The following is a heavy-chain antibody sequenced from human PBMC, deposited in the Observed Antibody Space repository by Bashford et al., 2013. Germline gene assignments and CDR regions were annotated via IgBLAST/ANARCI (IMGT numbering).Heavy chain of an antibody. CDR3: ARHPYGDYRWYFDL. J-gene: IGHJ2*01. D-gene: IGHD4-17*01. V-gene: IGHV4-59*08. Sequence: SETLSLTCTVSGGSISSYYWSWIRQPPGKGLEWIGYIYYSGSTNYNPSLKSRVTISVDTSKNQFSLKLSSVTAADTAVYYCARHPYGDYRWYFDLWGRGTLVTVSS. CDR2: IYYSGST. CDR1: GGSISSYY.